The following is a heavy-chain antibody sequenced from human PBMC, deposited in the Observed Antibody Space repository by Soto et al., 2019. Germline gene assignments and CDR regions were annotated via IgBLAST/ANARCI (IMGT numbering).Heavy chain of an antibody. J-gene: IGHJ6*02. CDR3: AREDRDRETGLVPAAIDGMDV. CDR2: IIPIFGIA. CDR1: GGTFSRYS. V-gene: IGHV1-69*08. Sequence: QLQLVQSGAEVKKPGSSVKVSCKASGGTFSRYSITWVRQAPGHGIEWIGRIIPIFGIASYAQKFQGRVTITADESTSTAYMELSSLRSDDTAVYYCAREDRDRETGLVPAAIDGMDVWGQGTTVTVSS. D-gene: IGHD2-2*01.